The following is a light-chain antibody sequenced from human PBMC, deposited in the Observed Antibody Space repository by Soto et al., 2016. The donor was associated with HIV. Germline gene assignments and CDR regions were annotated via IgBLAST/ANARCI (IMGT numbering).Light chain of an antibody. J-gene: IGLJ2*01. V-gene: IGLV3-19*01. CDR2: GRD. Sequence: SSELTQDPAVSVALGQTVTITCQGDSLRRFDASWFQQKPGQAPLLVIYGRDSRPSEIPDRFSGSSSGNTASLTITGAQAEDEADYYCDRPGTVVITMVGFGGGTKLTVV. CDR1: SLRRFD. CDR3: DRPGTVVITMVG.